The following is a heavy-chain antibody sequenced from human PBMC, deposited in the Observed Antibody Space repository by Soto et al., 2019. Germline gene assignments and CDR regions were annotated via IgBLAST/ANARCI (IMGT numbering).Heavy chain of an antibody. V-gene: IGHV4-31*03. CDR1: GGSISSGGYY. CDR2: IYYSGST. Sequence: QVQLQESGPGLVKPSQTLSLTCTVSGGSISSGGYYWSWIRQHPGKVLEWIGYIYYSGSTYYNPSLKSRVPIPVDTSKNQFSLKLSSVTAADTAVYYCARDRFSAYDILTGSYGMDVWGQGTTVTVSS. D-gene: IGHD3-9*01. J-gene: IGHJ6*02. CDR3: ARDRFSAYDILTGSYGMDV.